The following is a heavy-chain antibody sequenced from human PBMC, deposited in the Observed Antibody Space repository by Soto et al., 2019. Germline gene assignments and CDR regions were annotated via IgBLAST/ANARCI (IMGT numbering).Heavy chain of an antibody. CDR3: AKSEVLDI. CDR2: VYPGDAET. Sequence: PGESLKISCKGSGYNFSSQWIAWVRQKPGKGLEWMGIVYPGDAETRYSPSFQGQVTMSADKSIDTAYLQWSSLKASDTAIYYCAKSEVLDIWGQGTTVTVSS. J-gene: IGHJ3*02. CDR1: GYNFSSQW. V-gene: IGHV5-51*01.